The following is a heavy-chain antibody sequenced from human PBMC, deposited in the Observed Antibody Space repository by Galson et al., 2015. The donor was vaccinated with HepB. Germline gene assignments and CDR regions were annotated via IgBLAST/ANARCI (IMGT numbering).Heavy chain of an antibody. V-gene: IGHV1-46*03. J-gene: IGHJ4*02. CDR1: GYTFTSYY. CDR3: AREVHCGGDCYPYFDY. Sequence: SVKVSCKASGYTFTSYYMHWVRQAPGQGLEWMGIINPSGGSTSYAQKFQGRVTMTRDTSTSTVYMELSSLRSEDTAVYYCAREVHCGGDCYPYFDYWGQGTLVTVSS. D-gene: IGHD2-21*02. CDR2: INPSGGST.